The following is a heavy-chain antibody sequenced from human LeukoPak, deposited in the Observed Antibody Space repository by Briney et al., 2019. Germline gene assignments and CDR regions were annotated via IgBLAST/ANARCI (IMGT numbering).Heavy chain of an antibody. Sequence: GGSLRLSCAASGFTFSGSAMHWVRQASGKGLEWVGRIRSKANSYATAYAASVKGRFTISRDDSKNTAYLQMNSLKTEDTAVYYCTRHGRGRYYFDYWGQGTLVTVSS. D-gene: IGHD1-1*01. CDR1: GFTFSGSA. J-gene: IGHJ4*02. CDR3: TRHGRGRYYFDY. V-gene: IGHV3-73*01. CDR2: IRSKANSYAT.